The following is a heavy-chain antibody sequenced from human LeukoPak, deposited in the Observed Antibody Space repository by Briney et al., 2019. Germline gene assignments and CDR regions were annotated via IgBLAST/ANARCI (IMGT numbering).Heavy chain of an antibody. V-gene: IGHV3-11*05. J-gene: IGHJ5*02. CDR2: ISSSSSYT. D-gene: IGHD6-13*01. Sequence: GGSLRLSCAASGFTFSDYYMSWIRQAPGKGLEWVSYISSSSSYTNYADSVKGRFTISRNNAKNSLYLQMNSLRAEDTAVYYCAKGTRIAATGTNNWFDPWGQGTLVTVSS. CDR3: AKGTRIAATGTNNWFDP. CDR1: GFTFSDYY.